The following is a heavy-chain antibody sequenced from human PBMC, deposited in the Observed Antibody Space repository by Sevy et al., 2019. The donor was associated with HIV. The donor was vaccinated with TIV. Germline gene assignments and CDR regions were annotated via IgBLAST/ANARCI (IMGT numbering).Heavy chain of an antibody. CDR2: IIPIFGTA. Sequence: ASVKVSCKASGGTFSSYAISWVRQAPGQGLEWMGGIIPIFGTANYAQKFQGRVTITADKSTGTAYMELSSLGSEDTAVYYCAITGTSGRDAFDIWGQGTMVTVSS. D-gene: IGHD1-7*01. CDR3: AITGTSGRDAFDI. J-gene: IGHJ3*02. V-gene: IGHV1-69*06. CDR1: GGTFSSYA.